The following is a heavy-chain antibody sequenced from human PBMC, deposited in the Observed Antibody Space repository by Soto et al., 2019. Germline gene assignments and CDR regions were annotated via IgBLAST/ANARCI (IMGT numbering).Heavy chain of an antibody. CDR3: ARGGHSSSWSVWFDP. D-gene: IGHD6-13*01. Sequence: SETLYLTCTVSGGSISSGGYYWSWIRQHPGKGLEWIGYIYYSGSTYYNPSLKSRVTISVDTSKNQFSLKLSSVTAADTAVYYCARGGHSSSWSVWFDPWGQGTLVTVSS. J-gene: IGHJ5*02. CDR1: GGSISSGGYY. CDR2: IYYSGST. V-gene: IGHV4-31*03.